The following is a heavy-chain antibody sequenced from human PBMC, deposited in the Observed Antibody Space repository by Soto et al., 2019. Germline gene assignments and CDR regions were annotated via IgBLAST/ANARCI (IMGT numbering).Heavy chain of an antibody. D-gene: IGHD2-15*01. CDR3: GKVLIGATGHTDFDS. CDR2: IYRDGST. CDR1: GGSITSNFFY. Sequence: SETLSLTCTVSGGSITSNFFYWGWIRRPPGKGLEWIGSIYRDGSTYYSPALKSRVTISLDTSNNRFSLKLSSVTAEDTAVYFCGKVLIGATGHTDFDSWGQGTQVTVSS. V-gene: IGHV4-39*02. J-gene: IGHJ4*02.